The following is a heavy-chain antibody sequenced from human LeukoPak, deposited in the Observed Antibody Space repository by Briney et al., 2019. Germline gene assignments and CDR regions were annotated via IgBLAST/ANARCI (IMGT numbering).Heavy chain of an antibody. CDR3: ARRGPLSWYFDL. CDR2: IYYRGNT. CDR1: GGSISSYY. Sequence: PSETLSLTCSVSGGSISSYYWSWIRQPPGKGLEWMGYIYYRGNTNYNPSLKRRVTISVDTSKNQFSLKLTSVTAADTAVYYCARRGPLSWYFDLWGRGTLVTVSS. V-gene: IGHV4-59*08. J-gene: IGHJ2*01.